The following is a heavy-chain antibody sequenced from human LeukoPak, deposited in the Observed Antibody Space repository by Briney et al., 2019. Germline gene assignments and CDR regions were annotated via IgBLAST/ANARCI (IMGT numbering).Heavy chain of an antibody. D-gene: IGHD3-22*01. CDR2: IYYSGST. V-gene: IGHV4-59*08. CDR3: ARTTWYYYDSSGHTGLYYFDY. Sequence: SETLSLTCTVSGGSISSYYWSWIRQPPGKGLEWIGYIYYSGSTNYNPSLKSRVTISVDTSKNQFSLKLSSVTAADTAVYYCARTTWYYYDSSGHTGLYYFDYWGQGTLATVSS. J-gene: IGHJ4*02. CDR1: GGSISSYY.